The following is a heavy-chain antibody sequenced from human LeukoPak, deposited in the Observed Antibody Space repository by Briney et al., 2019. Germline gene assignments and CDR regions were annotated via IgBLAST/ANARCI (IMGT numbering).Heavy chain of an antibody. J-gene: IGHJ6*03. Sequence: PGESLRLSCAASGFTFTEYGIIWVRQAPGKGLEWVSFISDISDRSSTIHYADSVKGRFTISRDNAERSVYLQMNSLRADDTAVYYCARVRGPTLKTCYMDVWGTGTTVTVSS. CDR1: GFTFTEYG. V-gene: IGHV3-48*04. CDR2: ISDRSSTI. D-gene: IGHD3-10*01. CDR3: ARVRGPTLKTCYMDV.